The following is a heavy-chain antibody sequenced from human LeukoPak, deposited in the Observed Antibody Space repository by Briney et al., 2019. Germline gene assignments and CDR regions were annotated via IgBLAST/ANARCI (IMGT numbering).Heavy chain of an antibody. CDR1: GGTFSSYA. CDR3: AKDMGRGGRDYSNYFDY. CDR2: IIPIFGTA. J-gene: IGHJ4*02. Sequence: SVKVSCKASGGTFSSYAISWVRQAPGQGLEWMGGIIPIFGTANYAQKFQGRVTITADESTSTAYMELSSLRSEDTAVYYCAKDMGRGGRDYSNYFDYWGQGTLVTVSS. D-gene: IGHD4-11*01. V-gene: IGHV1-69*01.